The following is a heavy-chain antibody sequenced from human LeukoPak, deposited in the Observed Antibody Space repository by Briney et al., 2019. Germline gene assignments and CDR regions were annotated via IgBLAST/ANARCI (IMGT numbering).Heavy chain of an antibody. D-gene: IGHD1-14*01. CDR3: ATNSRRPHQYYMDV. J-gene: IGHJ6*03. Sequence: GGSLRLSCAASGFTFSSCSMNWVRQAPGKGLEWVTLISYDGGNKYYGDSVKGRFTISRDNSKNTLYLQMTSLRVEDTAVYYCATNSRRPHQYYMDVWGKGTTVTVSS. V-gene: IGHV3-30*03. CDR2: ISYDGGNK. CDR1: GFTFSSCS.